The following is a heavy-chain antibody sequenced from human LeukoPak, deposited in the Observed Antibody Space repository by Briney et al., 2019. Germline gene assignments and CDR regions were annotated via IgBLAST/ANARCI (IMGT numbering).Heavy chain of an antibody. J-gene: IGHJ4*02. CDR3: ARGTHSSSPIPLDY. CDR1: GGSISTYY. CDR2: IHYSGSA. D-gene: IGHD6-6*01. Sequence: TSETLSLTCTVSGGSISTYYWSWIRQTPGKGLEWIGYIHYSGSANYNPSLNSRVTISVDTSKNQFSLEVNSVTAADTAVYYCARGTHSSSPIPLDYWGQGTLVTVSS. V-gene: IGHV4-59*01.